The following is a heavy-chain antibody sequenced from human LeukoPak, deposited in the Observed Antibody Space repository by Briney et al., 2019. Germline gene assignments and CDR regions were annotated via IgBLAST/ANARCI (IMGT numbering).Heavy chain of an antibody. Sequence: GESLKISCKGSGYSFTSYWIGWVRQMPGKGLEWMGIIYPGDSDTRYSPSFQGQVTISADKSISTAYLQWSSLKASDTAMYYCARHYLGGYYCYGMDVWGQGTTVTVSS. CDR3: ARHYLGGYYCYGMDV. J-gene: IGHJ6*02. CDR2: IYPGDSDT. CDR1: GYSFTSYW. V-gene: IGHV5-51*01. D-gene: IGHD3-16*01.